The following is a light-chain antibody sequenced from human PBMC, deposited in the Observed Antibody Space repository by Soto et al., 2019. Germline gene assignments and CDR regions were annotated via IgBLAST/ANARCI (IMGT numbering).Light chain of an antibody. CDR2: DAS. Sequence: EIVLTQSPATLSLSPGERATLSCRSSQSVSSYLGWYQQKPGQAPRLLIYDASKRATGIPARFSGSGSGTDFSLTISSLEPEDFAVYYCQQRSTWPRTFGQGTKVEIK. CDR3: QQRSTWPRT. V-gene: IGKV3-11*01. J-gene: IGKJ1*01. CDR1: QSVSSY.